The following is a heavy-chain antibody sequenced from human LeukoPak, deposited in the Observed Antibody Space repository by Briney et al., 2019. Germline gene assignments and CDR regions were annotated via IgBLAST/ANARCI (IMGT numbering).Heavy chain of an antibody. J-gene: IGHJ3*02. CDR1: GFTVPDNY. D-gene: IGHD4-17*01. Sequence: GGSLRLSCAASGFTVPDNYMNWVRQSSGKGLEWVSVIYGGGDTNYADSVKGRFIISRDTSKNTLYLQMNSLRAEDTAVYYCAREIGIRSTDAFDIWGQGTMVTVSS. V-gene: IGHV3-53*05. CDR2: IYGGGDT. CDR3: AREIGIRSTDAFDI.